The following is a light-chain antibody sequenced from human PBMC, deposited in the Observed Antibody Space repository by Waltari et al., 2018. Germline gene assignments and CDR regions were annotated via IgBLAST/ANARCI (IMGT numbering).Light chain of an antibody. CDR3: QQYHRWPPIT. CDR2: DAS. CDR1: QTVATN. V-gene: IGKV3-15*01. Sequence: EVVMTQSPATLSVFPGESATLPCRASQTVATNLAWYQQRPGQAPRRLIFDASTRAPSVPAKFSGSGSGTEFTLTIRSLQDEDSAIDYCQQYHRWPPITFGQGTRLEI. J-gene: IGKJ5*01.